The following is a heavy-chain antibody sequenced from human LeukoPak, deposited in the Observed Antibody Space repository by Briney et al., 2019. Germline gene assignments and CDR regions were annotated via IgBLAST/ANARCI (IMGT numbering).Heavy chain of an antibody. D-gene: IGHD3-16*01. CDR3: VKASPTSTQGMDV. Sequence: GGSLRLSCAASGFFFDEFAMHWVRQVQGKGLEWVSEISGNGFTIGYAESVKGRFPISRDNAKDSLYLQMDSLRPEDTALYYCVKASPTSTQGMDVWGQGTSVTVSS. V-gene: IGHV3-9*01. J-gene: IGHJ6*02. CDR2: ISGNGFTI. CDR1: GFFFDEFA.